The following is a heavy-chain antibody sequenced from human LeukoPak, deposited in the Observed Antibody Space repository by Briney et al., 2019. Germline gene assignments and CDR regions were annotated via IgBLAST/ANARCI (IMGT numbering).Heavy chain of an antibody. V-gene: IGHV4-4*07. CDR2: IYTSGSI. CDR3: ARVLPTVTTSWFDP. Sequence: SGTLSLTCTVSGGSISSYYWSWIRQPAGKGLEWIGRIYTSGSIKYNPSLKSRVTMSEDTSKNQFSLKLSSVTAADTAVYYCARVLPTVTTSWFDPWGQGTLVTVSS. D-gene: IGHD4-17*01. J-gene: IGHJ5*02. CDR1: GGSISSYY.